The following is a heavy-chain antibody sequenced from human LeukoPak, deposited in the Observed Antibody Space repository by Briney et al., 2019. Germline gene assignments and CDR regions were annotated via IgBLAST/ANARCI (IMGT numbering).Heavy chain of an antibody. V-gene: IGHV1-18*01. J-gene: IGHJ6*02. CDR2: ISAYNGNT. D-gene: IGHD2-2*01. Sequence: ASVKVSCKTSGYNFNNYGISWVRQAPGQGLEWMGWISAYNGNTNYAQKLQGRVTMTTDTSTSTAYMELRSLRSDGTAVYYCARGYAEDIVVVPAATYYYGMDVWGQGTTVTVSS. CDR3: ARGYAEDIVVVPAATYYYGMDV. CDR1: GYNFNNYG.